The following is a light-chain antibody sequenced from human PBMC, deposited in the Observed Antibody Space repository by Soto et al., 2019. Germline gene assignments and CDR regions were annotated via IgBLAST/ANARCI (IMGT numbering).Light chain of an antibody. J-gene: IGLJ2*01. CDR3: ASYASSTAVV. CDR1: SSDVGGFDY. CDR2: EVS. Sequence: QSALTQPASVSGSPGQSITISCTGTSSDVGGFDYVSWYQQHPGEAPKLMISEVSNRPSGVSSRFSGSKSANTASLTISGLQAEDEAYYYCASYASSTAVVFGGGTKVTVL. V-gene: IGLV2-14*01.